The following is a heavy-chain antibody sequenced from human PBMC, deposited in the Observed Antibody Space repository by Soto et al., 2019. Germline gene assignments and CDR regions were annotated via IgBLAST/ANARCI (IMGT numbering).Heavy chain of an antibody. Sequence: ASVKVSCKASGYTFSSYGITWVRQAPGQGLEWMGWISTYNGNTNYAQKLQGRVTMTTDTSTTTAYMDLRSLRSDATAVYYCARKSSSSSWFDPWGQGTLVTVSS. CDR2: ISTYNGNT. J-gene: IGHJ5*02. CDR3: ARKSSSSSWFDP. CDR1: GYTFSSYG. D-gene: IGHD6-6*01. V-gene: IGHV1-18*01.